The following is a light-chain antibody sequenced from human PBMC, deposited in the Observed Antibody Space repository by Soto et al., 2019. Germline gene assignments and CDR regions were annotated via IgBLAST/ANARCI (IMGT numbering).Light chain of an antibody. Sequence: DIQMTQSPSTLSASVGDRVTITCRASQSISSWLAWYQQKPGKAPNLLIYKTSSLESGVPSRFSGSGSGTEFTLTVNSLQPDDFATYYCQHYDSYPLTFGGGTKVDIK. J-gene: IGKJ4*01. CDR1: QSISSW. V-gene: IGKV1-5*03. CDR3: QHYDSYPLT. CDR2: KTS.